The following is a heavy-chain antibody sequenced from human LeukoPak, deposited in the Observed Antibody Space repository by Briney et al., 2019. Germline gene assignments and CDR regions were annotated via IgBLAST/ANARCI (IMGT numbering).Heavy chain of an antibody. CDR1: GYTFTHHG. CDR2: ISCYNGDT. CDR3: ARDPSNSSGYHAHFDS. J-gene: IGHJ4*02. Sequence: ASVKVSCKASGYTFTHHGISWVRQAPGQGLKWMGWISCYNGDTIYAQNVQDRVILTTDASTRTVYIELRNLRSDDTAMYYCARDPSNSSGYHAHFDSWGRGTLITVSS. V-gene: IGHV1-18*01. D-gene: IGHD3-22*01.